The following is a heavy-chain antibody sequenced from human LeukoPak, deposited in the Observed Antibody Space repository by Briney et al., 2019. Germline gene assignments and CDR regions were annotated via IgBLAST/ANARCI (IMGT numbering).Heavy chain of an antibody. Sequence: GTPVKVSCKASGFTFTSSAMQWVRQARGQRLEWIGWIVVGSGNTNYAQKFQERVTITRDMSTSTAYMELSSLRSEDTAVYYCAARGGQQLAQGRYYYYGMDVWGQGTTVTVSS. D-gene: IGHD6-13*01. CDR2: IVVGSGNT. CDR1: GFTFTSSA. V-gene: IGHV1-58*02. J-gene: IGHJ6*02. CDR3: AARGGQQLAQGRYYYYGMDV.